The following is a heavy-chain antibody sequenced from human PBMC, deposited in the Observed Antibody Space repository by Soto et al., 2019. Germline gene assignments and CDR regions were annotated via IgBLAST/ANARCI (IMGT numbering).Heavy chain of an antibody. CDR3: ARGALRFLEWLSSPNNWFDP. V-gene: IGHV4-34*01. J-gene: IGHJ5*02. CDR1: GGSFSGYY. CDR2: INHSGST. D-gene: IGHD3-3*01. Sequence: SETLSFTCAVYGGSFSGYYWSWIRQPPGKGLEWIGEINHSGSTNYNPSLKSRVTISVDTSKNQFSLKLSSVTAADTAVYYCARGALRFLEWLSSPNNWFDPWGQGTLVTVSS.